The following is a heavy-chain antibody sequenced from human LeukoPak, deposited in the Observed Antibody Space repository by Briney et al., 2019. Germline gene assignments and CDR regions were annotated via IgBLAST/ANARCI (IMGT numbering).Heavy chain of an antibody. Sequence: GGSLRLSCVGSGFMFSNYYMYWVRQAPGKGMVWVSRIKNAGIDTIYADSVKGRFTVSRDNAKNTVYLQMSSLRAEDTAVYYCARGGYGHNMDVWGEGTTVTVSS. D-gene: IGHD3-10*01. CDR2: IKNAGIDT. V-gene: IGHV3-74*01. J-gene: IGHJ6*03. CDR1: GFMFSNYY. CDR3: ARGGYGHNMDV.